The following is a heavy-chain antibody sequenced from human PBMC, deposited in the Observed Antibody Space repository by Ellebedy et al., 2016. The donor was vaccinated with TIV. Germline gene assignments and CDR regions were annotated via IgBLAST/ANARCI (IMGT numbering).Heavy chain of an antibody. CDR1: GDSIRSSRFY. CDR3: ASPHSGSFYGDY. J-gene: IGHJ4*02. D-gene: IGHD1-26*01. Sequence: SETLSLTXTVSGDSIRSSRFYWAWIRQSPGKGLEWIGSLFYSGSTSYSPSFKGRVTISGDSPKNLVSLNLNSVSAADTAVYYCASPHSGSFYGDYWGQGILVTVSS. V-gene: IGHV4-39*01. CDR2: LFYSGST.